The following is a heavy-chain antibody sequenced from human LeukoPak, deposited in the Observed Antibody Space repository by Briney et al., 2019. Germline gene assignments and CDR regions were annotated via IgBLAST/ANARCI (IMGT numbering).Heavy chain of an antibody. Sequence: GGSLRLSCAASGFTFSSYSMNWVRQAPGKGLEWVSYISSSSSTIYYADSVKGRFTISRDNAKNSLYLQMNSLRAEDTAVYYCARDFWYWGQGTLVTVSS. CDR3: ARDFWY. J-gene: IGHJ4*02. CDR2: ISSSSSTI. V-gene: IGHV3-48*04. CDR1: GFTFSSYS.